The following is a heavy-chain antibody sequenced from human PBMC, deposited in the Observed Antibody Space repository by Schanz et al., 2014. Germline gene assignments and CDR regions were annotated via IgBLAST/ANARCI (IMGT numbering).Heavy chain of an antibody. CDR2: IYISGST. CDR1: GGSISSGVHY. J-gene: IGHJ2*01. CDR3: ARDTTWRLDL. Sequence: QVLLQESGPVLVKPSETLSLTCTVSGGSISSGVHYWSWVRQPAGRGLEWIGRIYISGSTRFNPSLKSRVPMSLDPSKNQVSLPRRSVTAADTAVYYCARDTTWRLDLWGRGTLVTVSS. D-gene: IGHD1-1*01. V-gene: IGHV4-61*02.